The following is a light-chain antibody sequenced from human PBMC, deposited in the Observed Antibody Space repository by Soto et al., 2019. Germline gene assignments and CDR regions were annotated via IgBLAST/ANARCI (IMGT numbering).Light chain of an antibody. V-gene: IGKV3-15*01. J-gene: IGKJ5*01. CDR3: QQYYDWPIT. CDR2: AAS. CDR1: QGISSL. Sequence: EIVLTQSPTTPSFSPGERATLFCRASQGISSLLAWYQQKPGQAPRLLIYAASTRAAGIAARFSGSGSGTDFTLTISSLQSEDFAIYYCQQYYDWPITFGQGTRLEIK.